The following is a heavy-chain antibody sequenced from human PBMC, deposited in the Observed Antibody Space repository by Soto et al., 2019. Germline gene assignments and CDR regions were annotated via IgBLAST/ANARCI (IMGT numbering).Heavy chain of an antibody. CDR2: IYYSGST. J-gene: IGHJ6*02. CDR1: GGSISSGDYY. V-gene: IGHV4-30-4*01. CDR3: ARDRKYYDSSATKGYYGMDV. Sequence: SETLSLTCTVSGGSISSGDYYWSWIRQPPGRGVEWIGYIYYSGSTYYNPSLKSRVTISVDTSKNQFSLKLSSVTAADTAVYYCARDRKYYDSSATKGYYGMDVWGQGTTVTVSS. D-gene: IGHD3-22*01.